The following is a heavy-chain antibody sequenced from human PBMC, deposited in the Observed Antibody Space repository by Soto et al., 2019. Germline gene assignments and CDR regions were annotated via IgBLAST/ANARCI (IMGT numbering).Heavy chain of an antibody. J-gene: IGHJ6*03. V-gene: IGHV3-30*18. CDR3: AKDPRWMDAIGYYNYYYYMDV. Sequence: GGSLRLSCAASGFTFSSYGMHWVRQAPGKGLEWVAVISYDGSNKYYADSVKGRFTISRDNSKNTLYLQMNSLRAEDTAVYYCAKDPRWMDAIGYYNYYYYMDVWGKGTTVTVSS. CDR1: GFTFSSYG. CDR2: ISYDGSNK. D-gene: IGHD3-9*01.